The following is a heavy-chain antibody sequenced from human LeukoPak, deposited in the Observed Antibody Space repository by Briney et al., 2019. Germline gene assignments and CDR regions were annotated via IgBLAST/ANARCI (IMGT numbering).Heavy chain of an antibody. D-gene: IGHD5-24*01. CDR2: ISSSSSTI. J-gene: IGHJ3*02. CDR1: GFTFSDYY. CDR3: ARRDGYNNDAFDI. V-gene: IGHV3-11*04. Sequence: GGSLRLSCAASGFTFSDYYMSWIRQAPGKGLEWVSYISSSSSTIYYADSVKGRFTISRDNAKNSLYLQMNSLRAEDTAVYYCARRDGYNNDAFDIWGQGTMVTVSS.